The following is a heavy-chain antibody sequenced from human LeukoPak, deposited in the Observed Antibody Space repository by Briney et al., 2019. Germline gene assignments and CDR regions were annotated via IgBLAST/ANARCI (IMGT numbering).Heavy chain of an antibody. D-gene: IGHD3-10*01. Sequence: GGSLRLSCAASGFTFSSYAMHWVRQAPGKGLEWVSGIGPSGDIRYYADSVKGRFTISRDNSKNTLYLEVISLTAEDTAVYYCAKDDAWLRFGEWSQGTLVTVSS. J-gene: IGHJ4*02. CDR2: IGPSGDIR. CDR1: GFTFSSYA. V-gene: IGHV3-23*01. CDR3: AKDDAWLRFGE.